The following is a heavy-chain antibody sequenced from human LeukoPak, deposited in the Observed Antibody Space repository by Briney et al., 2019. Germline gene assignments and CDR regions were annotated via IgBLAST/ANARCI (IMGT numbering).Heavy chain of an antibody. D-gene: IGHD4-17*01. CDR1: GGSFSGYY. CDR2: INHSGST. Sequence: SETLSLTCAVYGGSFSGYYLSWIRQPPGKGLEWIGEINHSGSTNYNPSLKSRVTISVDTSKNQFSLKLSSVTAADTAVYYCARGVRTVTGLWGRGTLVTVSS. CDR3: ARGVRTVTGL. V-gene: IGHV4-34*01. J-gene: IGHJ2*01.